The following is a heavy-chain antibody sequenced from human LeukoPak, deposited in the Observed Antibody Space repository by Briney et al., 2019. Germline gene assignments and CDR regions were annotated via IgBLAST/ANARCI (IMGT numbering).Heavy chain of an antibody. V-gene: IGHV4-39*01. Sequence: SETLSLTCTVSGGSISSSSYYWGWIRQPPGKGLEWIGGVYYSGSTYYNPSLKSRVTISVDTSKNQFSLKLSSVTAADTAVYYCARLTVPSSGWYYFDYWGQGTLVTVSS. D-gene: IGHD6-19*01. CDR3: ARLTVPSSGWYYFDY. J-gene: IGHJ4*02. CDR2: VYYSGST. CDR1: GGSISSSSYY.